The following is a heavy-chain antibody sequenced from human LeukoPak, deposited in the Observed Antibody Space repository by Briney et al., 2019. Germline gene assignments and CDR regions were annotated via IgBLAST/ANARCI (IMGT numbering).Heavy chain of an antibody. D-gene: IGHD4-17*01. Sequence: GGSLRLSCVASGFNFRGYAMHWVRQAPGKGLEWVSVIYSGGSTYYADSVKGRFTISRDNSKNTLYLQMNSLRAEDTAVYYCAEGLRFWGQGTLVTVSS. V-gene: IGHV3-66*01. CDR1: GFNFRGYA. CDR2: IYSGGST. J-gene: IGHJ4*02. CDR3: AEGLRF.